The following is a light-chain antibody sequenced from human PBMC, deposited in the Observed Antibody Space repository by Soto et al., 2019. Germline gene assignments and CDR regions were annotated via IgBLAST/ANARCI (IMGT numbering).Light chain of an antibody. Sequence: DIQMTQSPSSLSASVGDRVTITCRASQSISSYLNWYQQKPGKAPKLLIYDASSLESGVPSRFSGSGSGTEFTLTISSLQPDDFATYYCQQSFSAPLTFGGGTKV. J-gene: IGKJ4*01. CDR1: QSISSY. V-gene: IGKV1-39*01. CDR2: DAS. CDR3: QQSFSAPLT.